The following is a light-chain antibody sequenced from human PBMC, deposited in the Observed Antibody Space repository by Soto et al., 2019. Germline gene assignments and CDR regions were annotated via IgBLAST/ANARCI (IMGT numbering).Light chain of an antibody. CDR1: QSVSSGY. V-gene: IGKV3-20*01. J-gene: IGKJ1*01. CDR3: QQYGSSPRT. CDR2: DAS. Sequence: EIVLTQSPGTLSLSPVERGTLSCMASQSVSSGYLAWYQQKPGQAPRLLIYDASSRATGIPDRFSGSGSGTDFTLTISRLEPEDFAVYYCQQYGSSPRTFGQGTKVDIK.